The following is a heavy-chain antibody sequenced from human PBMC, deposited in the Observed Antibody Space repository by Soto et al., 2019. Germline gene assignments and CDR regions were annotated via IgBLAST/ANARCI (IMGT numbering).Heavy chain of an antibody. J-gene: IGHJ4*02. CDR1: GYTFSSYG. Sequence: ASVKVSCKASGYTFSSYGVSWVRQAPGQGLEWMGWSSAYNGNTNYAQKVQGRVTMTTDTSTSTAYMELRSLRSDDTAVYYCARDPSIVGASALEYWGQGTLVTVSS. CDR3: ARDPSIVGASALEY. CDR2: SSAYNGNT. V-gene: IGHV1-18*01. D-gene: IGHD1-26*01.